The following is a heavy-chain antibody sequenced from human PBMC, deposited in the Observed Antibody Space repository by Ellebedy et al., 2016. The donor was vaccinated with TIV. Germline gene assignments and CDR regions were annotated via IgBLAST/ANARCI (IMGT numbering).Heavy chain of an antibody. J-gene: IGHJ4*02. D-gene: IGHD3-9*01. CDR3: TRESFRYFDWDL. V-gene: IGHV3-74*01. CDR2: INTDGSST. CDR1: GFTLSGYW. Sequence: PGGSLRLSCAASGFTLSGYWMHWVRQVPGKGLMWVSRINTDGSSTSYADSVKGRFTITRDNAKKTLYLEMSSLRPEDTAVYYCTRESFRYFDWDLWGQGTLVTVSS.